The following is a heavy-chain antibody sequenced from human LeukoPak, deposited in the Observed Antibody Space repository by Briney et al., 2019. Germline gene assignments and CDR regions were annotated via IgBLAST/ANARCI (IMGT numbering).Heavy chain of an antibody. V-gene: IGHV1-18*01. J-gene: IGHJ3*02. Sequence: ASVKVSCKASGYTFTSYGISWVRQAPGQGLEWMGWISAYNGNTNYAQKLQGRVTMTTDTSTSTAYMEMRSLRSDDPAVYYCARDLPRPDFWSGYYWGVAFDIWGQGTMVTVSS. CDR2: ISAYNGNT. D-gene: IGHD3-3*01. CDR3: ARDLPRPDFWSGYYWGVAFDI. CDR1: GYTFTSYG.